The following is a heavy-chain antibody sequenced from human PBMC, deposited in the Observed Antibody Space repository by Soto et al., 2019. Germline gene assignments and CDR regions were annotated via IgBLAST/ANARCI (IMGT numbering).Heavy chain of an antibody. CDR2: IYYSGSA. J-gene: IGHJ4*02. CDR1: GASISSDY. CDR3: ASGGDYGRFDY. D-gene: IGHD3-10*01. V-gene: IGHV4-59*01. Sequence: QVQLQESGPGLVKPSETLSLTCSVSGASISSDYWSWIRQPPGKGLEWIGYIYYSGSANYNPSLKSRVTISIDTSTNHSSLNLSSVTAADTAVYYCASGGDYGRFDYWGQGTLVTVSS.